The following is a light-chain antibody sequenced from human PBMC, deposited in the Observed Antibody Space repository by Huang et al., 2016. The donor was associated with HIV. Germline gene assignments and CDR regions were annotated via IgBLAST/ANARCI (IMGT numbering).Light chain of an antibody. CDR2: DAS. V-gene: IGKV3-11*01. J-gene: IGKJ4*01. CDR3: QQRSSWPRVT. CDR1: QSGSRF. Sequence: EIVLTQSPATLSLSPGERATLSCRASQSGSRFLAWYHQKAGQAPRLLIYDASNRAIDIPARFSGSGSGTEFTLTISRLEPEDFAVYYCQQRSSWPRVTFGGGTKVELK.